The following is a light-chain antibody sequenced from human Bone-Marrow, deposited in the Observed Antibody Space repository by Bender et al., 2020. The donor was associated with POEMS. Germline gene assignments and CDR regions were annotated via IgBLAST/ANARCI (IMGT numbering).Light chain of an antibody. Sequence: VLTQPPSVSLAPGETATITCRGNAIGSKHVHWYQQKPGQAPVLVIYYDDDRPSGIPERFSASNSGGTATLTINRVEAGDEADYYCQVWDSISDQYVFGTGTEVTV. V-gene: IGLV3-21*01. CDR3: QVWDSISDQYV. CDR2: YDD. J-gene: IGLJ1*01. CDR1: AIGSKH.